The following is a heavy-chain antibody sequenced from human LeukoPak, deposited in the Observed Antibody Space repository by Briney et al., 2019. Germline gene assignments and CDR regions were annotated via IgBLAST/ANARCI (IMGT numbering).Heavy chain of an antibody. V-gene: IGHV4-59*12. CDR3: ARAPGHSSILFDY. Sequence: SETLSLTCTVSGGSISSYYWSWIRQPPGKGLEWIGYIYYSGSTNYNPSLKSRVTVSVDTSKNHFSLNLNSVTAADTAVYYCARAPGHSSILFDYWGQGTLVTVSS. CDR1: GGSISSYY. CDR2: IYYSGST. D-gene: IGHD6-13*01. J-gene: IGHJ4*02.